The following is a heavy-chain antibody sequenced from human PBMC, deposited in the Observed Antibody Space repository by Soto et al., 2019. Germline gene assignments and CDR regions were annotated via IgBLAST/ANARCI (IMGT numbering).Heavy chain of an antibody. CDR1: GYTLTELS. V-gene: IGHV1-24*01. CDR2: FDPEDGDT. J-gene: IGHJ4*02. Sequence: ASVKVSCKVSGYTLTELSMHWVRQAPGKGLEWMGGFDPEDGDTRYPQRFQDRVTITRDTSASTAYMELSSLRSEDTAVYYCARNILGGTTDFWGPGTLVTVSS. CDR3: ARNILGGTTDF. D-gene: IGHD1-7*01.